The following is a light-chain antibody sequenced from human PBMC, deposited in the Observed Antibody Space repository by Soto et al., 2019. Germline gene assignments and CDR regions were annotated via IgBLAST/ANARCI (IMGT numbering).Light chain of an antibody. J-gene: IGKJ1*01. CDR2: AAS. CDR1: QSISSY. V-gene: IGKV1-39*01. CDR3: KQTYSTPQT. Sequence: DIQSTQSPSSLSASVGDRVSMTFRSSQSISSYLNWYQQKPGKAPKLLIYAASSLQSGVPSRFSGSGSGTDFTLTISSLQTEDFATYCCKQTYSTPQTFGQGTKVDIK.